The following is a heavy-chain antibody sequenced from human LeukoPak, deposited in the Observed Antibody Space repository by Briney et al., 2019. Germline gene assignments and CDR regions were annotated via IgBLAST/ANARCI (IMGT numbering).Heavy chain of an antibody. J-gene: IGHJ4*02. CDR3: ARDGVVDTAMVL. CDR2: IYYSGST. D-gene: IGHD5-18*01. CDR1: GGSISSYY. Sequence: SETLSLTCTVSGGSISSYYWSWIRQPPGKGLEWIGYIYYSGSTNYNPSLKSRVTISVDTSKNQFSLKLSSVTAADTAVYYCARDGVVDTAMVLWDQGTLVTVSS. V-gene: IGHV4-59*01.